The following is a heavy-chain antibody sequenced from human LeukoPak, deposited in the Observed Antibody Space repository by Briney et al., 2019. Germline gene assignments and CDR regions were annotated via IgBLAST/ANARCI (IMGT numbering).Heavy chain of an antibody. J-gene: IGHJ4*02. CDR1: GGSFSGYY. D-gene: IGHD6-6*01. CDR2: IYYSGST. V-gene: IGHV4-59*08. Sequence: SETLSLTCAVYGGSFSGYYWSWIRQPPGKGLEWIGYIYYSGSTNYNPSLKSRVTISVDTSKNQFSPKLSSVTAADTAVYYCARSGSIAARPLDYWGQGTLVTVSS. CDR3: ARSGSIAARPLDY.